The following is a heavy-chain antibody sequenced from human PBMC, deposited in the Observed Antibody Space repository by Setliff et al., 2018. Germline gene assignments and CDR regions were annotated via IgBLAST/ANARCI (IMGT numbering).Heavy chain of an antibody. CDR1: GFTFSNAW. J-gene: IGHJ6*03. Sequence: PGGSLRLSCAASGFTFSNAWMTWVRQAPGKGLEWVSGISGYGSRTYYADSVKGRSTISRDNSKNTLYLQMNSLRAEDTAAYYCARDLRIQLWSNNHNYYYYYMDVWGKGTTVTVSS. V-gene: IGHV3-66*03. CDR3: ARDLRIQLWSNNHNYYYYYMDV. CDR2: ISGYGSRT. D-gene: IGHD5-18*01.